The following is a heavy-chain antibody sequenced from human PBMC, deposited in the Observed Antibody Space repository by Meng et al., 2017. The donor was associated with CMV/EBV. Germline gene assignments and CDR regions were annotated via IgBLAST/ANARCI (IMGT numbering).Heavy chain of an antibody. CDR1: GGSISSYY. Sequence: GSLRLSCTVSGGSISSYYWSWIRQPPGKGLEWIGYIHYSGSTNYNPSLKSRVTLSVDTSKNQFSLKLSSVTAADTAVYYCARGVEMATINYYGMDVWGQGTTVTVSS. CDR2: IHYSGST. J-gene: IGHJ6*02. CDR3: ARGVEMATINYYGMDV. D-gene: IGHD5-24*01. V-gene: IGHV4-59*01.